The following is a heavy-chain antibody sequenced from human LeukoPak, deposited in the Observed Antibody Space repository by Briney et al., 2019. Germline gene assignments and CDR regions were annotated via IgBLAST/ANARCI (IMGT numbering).Heavy chain of an antibody. D-gene: IGHD3-9*01. V-gene: IGHV3-30*03. CDR3: ARVVDYDILTGYI. CDR2: ISYDGSNK. J-gene: IGHJ4*02. CDR1: GFTFSSYG. Sequence: GGSLRLSCAASGFTFSSYGMHWVRQAPGKGLEWVAVISYDGSNKYYADSVKGRFTISRENAKNSLYLQMNSLRAEDTAVYYCARVVDYDILTGYIWGQGTLVTVSS.